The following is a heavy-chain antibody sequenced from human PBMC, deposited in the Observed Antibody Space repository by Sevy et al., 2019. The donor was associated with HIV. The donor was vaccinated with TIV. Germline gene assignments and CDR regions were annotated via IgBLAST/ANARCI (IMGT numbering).Heavy chain of an antibody. Sequence: GGSLRLSCAASGFTFSNYGMHWVRQAPGKGLEWVAVIWNDGSNKYYADSVKGRVTFSRDNSKNTLYLQMNSLRVEDTAVYFCARGGDFNDRSAKRDFDYWGQGTLVTVSS. J-gene: IGHJ4*02. V-gene: IGHV3-33*01. CDR3: ARGGDFNDRSAKRDFDY. D-gene: IGHD3-22*01. CDR1: GFTFSNYG. CDR2: IWNDGSNK.